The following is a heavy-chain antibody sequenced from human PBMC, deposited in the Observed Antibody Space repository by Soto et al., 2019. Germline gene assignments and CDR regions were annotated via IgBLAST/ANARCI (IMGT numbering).Heavy chain of an antibody. J-gene: IGHJ6*02. V-gene: IGHV3-30-3*01. D-gene: IGHD3-10*01. CDR2: ISYDGNHK. CDR1: GFTFSYFA. Sequence: PGGSLRLSCAASGFTFSYFAMHWVRQAPGKGLEWVAVISYDGNHKYYADSVKGRSTISRNNPMNTLYLQMNRLRVEDTAVYYFGRDHYFGLGAPPGELYYYSMDVWGPGTTVTVSS. CDR3: GRDHYFGLGAPPGELYYYSMDV.